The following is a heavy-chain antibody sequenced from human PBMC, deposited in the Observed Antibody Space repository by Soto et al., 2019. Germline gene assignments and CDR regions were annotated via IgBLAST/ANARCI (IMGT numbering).Heavy chain of an antibody. Sequence: QVQLVQSGAEVKKPGASVKVSCKASGYTFTSYDINWVRQATGQGLEWMGWMNPNSGNTGYAQKFKGRVSMSXNTSKSTAYMELSSLRSEDTAIYYCARGINYYDSGDDAFDIWGQGTMVTVSS. CDR3: ARGINYYDSGDDAFDI. J-gene: IGHJ3*02. CDR1: GYTFTSYD. CDR2: MNPNSGNT. V-gene: IGHV1-8*01. D-gene: IGHD3-10*01.